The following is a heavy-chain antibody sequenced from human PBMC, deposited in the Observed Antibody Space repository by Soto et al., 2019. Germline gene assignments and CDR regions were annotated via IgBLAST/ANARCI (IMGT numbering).Heavy chain of an antibody. CDR2: VYPDDSDT. CDR3: ARPTYCSSTHCSPFDY. CDR1: GHLFINHW. Sequence: GESLKISCKGPGHLFINHWIAWVRQMPGKGLEWMGIVYPDDSDTRYSPSFQGQVTISADRSISTAYLQWSSLEASDTAMYYCARPTYCSSTHCSPFDYWGQGTLVTVSS. D-gene: IGHD2-2*01. J-gene: IGHJ4*02. V-gene: IGHV5-51*01.